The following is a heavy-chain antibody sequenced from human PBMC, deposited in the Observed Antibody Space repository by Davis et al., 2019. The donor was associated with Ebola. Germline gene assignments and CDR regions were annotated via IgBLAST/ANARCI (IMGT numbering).Heavy chain of an antibody. Sequence: SETLSLTCTVSGGSISSYYWSWIRQPPGKGLEWIGYIYYSGSTNYNPSLKSRVTISVDTSKNQFSLKLASVTAADTAVYYCARGIAAAGPFDYWGQGTLVTVSS. D-gene: IGHD6-13*01. V-gene: IGHV4-59*08. CDR3: ARGIAAAGPFDY. J-gene: IGHJ4*02. CDR1: GGSISSYY. CDR2: IYYSGST.